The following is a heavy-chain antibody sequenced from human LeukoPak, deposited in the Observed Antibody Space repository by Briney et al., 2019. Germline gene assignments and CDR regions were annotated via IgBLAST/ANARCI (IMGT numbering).Heavy chain of an antibody. CDR1: GGSFSGYY. CDR2: INHSGST. J-gene: IGHJ4*02. V-gene: IGHV4-34*01. D-gene: IGHD1-26*01. Sequence: SETLSLTCAVYGGSFSGYYWSWIRQPPGKGLEWIGEINHSGSTNYNPSLKSRVTISVDTSKNQFSLKLSSVTAADTVVYYCARHVRELLLDYWGQGTLVTVSS. CDR3: ARHVRELLLDY.